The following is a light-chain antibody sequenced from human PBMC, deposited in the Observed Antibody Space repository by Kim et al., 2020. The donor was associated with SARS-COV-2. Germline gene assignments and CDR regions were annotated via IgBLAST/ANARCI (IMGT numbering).Light chain of an antibody. CDR1: QSINSW. CDR3: QQYQSYPYT. CDR2: KAS. J-gene: IGKJ2*01. Sequence: SASVGDRVNITCRANQSINSWLAWYQQKPGKAPKVLIYKASSLETGVPSRFSGSGSGTEFTLAISSLQPDDFTTYYCQQYQSYPYTFGQGTKLEI. V-gene: IGKV1-5*03.